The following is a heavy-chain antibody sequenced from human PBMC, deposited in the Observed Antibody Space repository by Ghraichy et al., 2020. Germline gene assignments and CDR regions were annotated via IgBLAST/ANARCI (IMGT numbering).Heavy chain of an antibody. Sequence: GRSLRLSCAASGFTFSSYAMSWVRQAPGKGLEWVSAISGSGGSTYYADSVKGRFTISRDNSKNTLYLQMNSLRAEDTAVYYCAKAENYDFWSGYYYMDVWGKGTTVTVSS. J-gene: IGHJ6*03. V-gene: IGHV3-23*01. CDR1: GFTFSSYA. CDR3: AKAENYDFWSGYYYMDV. CDR2: ISGSGGST. D-gene: IGHD3-3*01.